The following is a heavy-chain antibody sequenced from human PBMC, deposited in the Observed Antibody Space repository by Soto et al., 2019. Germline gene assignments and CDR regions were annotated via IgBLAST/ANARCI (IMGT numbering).Heavy chain of an antibody. D-gene: IGHD3-22*01. CDR3: ARVRREYDNSGPVDY. V-gene: IGHV4-30-2*01. CDR1: GGSISSGDYS. Sequence: PSETLSLTCAVSGGSISSGDYSWRWIRQPPGKGLEWIGYIYYGGSTYYNPSLQSRVTMSVDRSRNQFSLKLNSVTAADTAVYYCARVRREYDNSGPVDYWGQGTLVTVS. CDR2: IYYGGST. J-gene: IGHJ4*02.